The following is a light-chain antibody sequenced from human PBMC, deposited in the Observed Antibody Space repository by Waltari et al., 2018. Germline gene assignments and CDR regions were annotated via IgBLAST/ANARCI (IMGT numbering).Light chain of an antibody. CDR2: EVS. CDR3: AAYADSNSLL. V-gene: IGLV2-8*01. J-gene: IGLJ2*01. Sequence: QSALTQPPSASGSPGQSVTISCTGTSGDVGTYNYVSWYQQHPGKAPKLMIYEVSKRPTGVPDRVSGSRSGNTASLTVSGLQAEDEADYYCAAYADSNSLLFGGGTKVTVL. CDR1: SGDVGTYNY.